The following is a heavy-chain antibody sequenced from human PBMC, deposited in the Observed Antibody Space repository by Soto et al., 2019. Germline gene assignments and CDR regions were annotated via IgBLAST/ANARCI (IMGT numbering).Heavy chain of an antibody. CDR2: IDPSDSYT. D-gene: IGHD1-26*01. J-gene: IGHJ6*02. V-gene: IGHV5-10-1*01. CDR1: GYSFTSYW. CDR3: ASAEEPYYYYYGMDV. Sequence: GESLKIACKGSGYSFTSYWISWVRQMPGKGLEGMGRIDPSDSYTNYSPSFQGHVTISADKSISTAYLQWSSLKDSDTAMYYCASAEEPYYYYYGMDVWGQGTTVTVSS.